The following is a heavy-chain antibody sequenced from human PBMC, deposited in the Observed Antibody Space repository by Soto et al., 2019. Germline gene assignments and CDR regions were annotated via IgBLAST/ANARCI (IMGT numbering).Heavy chain of an antibody. CDR3: AKDLSGYDAFDY. J-gene: IGHJ4*02. CDR2: IYHSGST. CDR1: GGSISSGGYS. D-gene: IGHD5-12*01. V-gene: IGHV4-30-2*01. Sequence: SETLSLTCAVSGGSISSGGYSWSWIRQPPGKGLEWIGYIYHSGSTYYNPSLKSRVTISVDRSKSQFSLKLSSVTAADTAVYYCAKDLSGYDAFDYWGQGTLVTVSS.